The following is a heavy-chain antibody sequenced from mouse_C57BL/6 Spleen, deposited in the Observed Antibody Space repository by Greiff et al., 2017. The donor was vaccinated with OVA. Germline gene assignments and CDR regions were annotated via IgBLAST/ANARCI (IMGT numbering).Heavy chain of an antibody. D-gene: IGHD1-1*01. CDR2: INPGSGGT. Sequence: VQLQQSGAELVRPGTSVKVSCKASGYAFTNYLIEWVKQRPGQGLEWIGVINPGSGGTNYNEKFKGKATLTADKSSSTAYMQLSSLTSEDSAVYFCARRSSYFHYFDYWGQGTTLTVSS. J-gene: IGHJ2*01. CDR3: ARRSSYFHYFDY. CDR1: GYAFTNYL. V-gene: IGHV1-54*01.